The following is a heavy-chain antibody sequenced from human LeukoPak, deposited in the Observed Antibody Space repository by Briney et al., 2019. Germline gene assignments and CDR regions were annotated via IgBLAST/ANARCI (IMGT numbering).Heavy chain of an antibody. CDR2: IYHSGST. D-gene: IGHD5-18*01. Sequence: SETLSLTCTVSGYSISSGYYWGWIRQPPGKGLEWIGSIYHSGSTYYNPSLKSRVTISVDTSKNQFSLKLSSVTAADTAVYYCARVGSYGLYYYYYMDVWGKGTTVTVSS. J-gene: IGHJ6*03. V-gene: IGHV4-38-2*02. CDR1: GYSISSGYY. CDR3: ARVGSYGLYYYYYMDV.